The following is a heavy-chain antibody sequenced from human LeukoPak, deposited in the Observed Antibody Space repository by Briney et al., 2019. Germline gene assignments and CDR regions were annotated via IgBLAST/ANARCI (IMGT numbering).Heavy chain of an antibody. CDR1: GGSISTYY. J-gene: IGHJ4*02. CDR2: IYTTGIT. V-gene: IGHV4-4*07. Sequence: SETLSLTCTVSGGSISTYYWNWIRQPAGKGLEWIGRIYTTGITNYNPSLKSRVSVSVDTSKNQFSLKLSSVAAADTAVYYCARGGRYGGNAFDYWGQGTLVTVSS. D-gene: IGHD4-23*01. CDR3: ARGGRYGGNAFDY.